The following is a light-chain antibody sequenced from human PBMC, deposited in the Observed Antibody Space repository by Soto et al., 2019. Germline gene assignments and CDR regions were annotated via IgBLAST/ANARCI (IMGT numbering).Light chain of an antibody. V-gene: IGKV3-15*01. CDR1: QSVATN. CDR3: QQYNSGLRT. Sequence: IVMTQSPATLSMSQGDRATLSCRASQSVATNMAWYQQKPGQAPRLLIYGASIRATGVPARFTGSGSETEFILTINSLPSEDFAVYYCQQYNSGLRTFGRGTRVEV. CDR2: GAS. J-gene: IGKJ1*01.